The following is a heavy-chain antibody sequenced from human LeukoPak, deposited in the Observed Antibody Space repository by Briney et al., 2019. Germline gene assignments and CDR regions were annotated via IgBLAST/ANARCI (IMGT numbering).Heavy chain of an antibody. CDR2: INPNNGGT. CDR1: GYTFTAHY. D-gene: IGHD4-17*01. CDR3: ARDTTTVTTPNWFDP. Sequence: ASVKVSCKASGYTFTAHYMQWVRQAPGQGLEWMGWINPNNGGTNYAQKFQGRVTMTRDTSISTAYMELSRLRSDDTAVYYCARDTTTVTTPNWFDPWGQGTLVTVSS. J-gene: IGHJ5*02. V-gene: IGHV1-2*02.